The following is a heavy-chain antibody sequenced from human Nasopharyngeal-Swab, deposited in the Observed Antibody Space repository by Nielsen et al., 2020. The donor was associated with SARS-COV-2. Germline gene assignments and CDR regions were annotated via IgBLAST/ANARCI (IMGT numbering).Heavy chain of an antibody. CDR3: ARDVGFWSGYPDAFDI. CDR1: GYTFLSYD. V-gene: IGHV1-8*01. D-gene: IGHD3-3*01. J-gene: IGHJ3*02. CDR2: MNPNGGNT. Sequence: ASVQVSCKESGYTFLSYDIKWVRQATGHGVEWMGWMNPNGGNTGYAQKFQGRVTMTRNTSISTAYMELSSLRSEDTAVYYCARDVGFWSGYPDAFDIWGQGTMVTVSS.